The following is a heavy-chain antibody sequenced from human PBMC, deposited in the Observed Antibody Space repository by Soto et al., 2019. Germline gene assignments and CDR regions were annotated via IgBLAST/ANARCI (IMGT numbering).Heavy chain of an antibody. CDR1: GGSISSSSYY. Sequence: KPSETLSLTCTVSGGSISSSSYYWGWIRQLPGKGLEWIGSIFYRGSSYYNPSPRSRVAIYIDSSKNQFSLKLSSVTAADTAIYYCARHLVVGGTTYNWFDLWGQGTLVTVSS. V-gene: IGHV4-39*01. CDR2: IFYRGSS. J-gene: IGHJ5*02. CDR3: ARHLVVGGTTYNWFDL. D-gene: IGHD2-15*01.